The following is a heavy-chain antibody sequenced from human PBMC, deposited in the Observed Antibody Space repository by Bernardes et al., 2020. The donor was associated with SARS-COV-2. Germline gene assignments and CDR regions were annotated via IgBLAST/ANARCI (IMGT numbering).Heavy chain of an antibody. CDR1: AFTFDDYG. CDR2: INRNGGRT. D-gene: IGHD3-3*01. Sequence: GGALILSCAASAFTFDDYGMSWVRQAPGKGLEWVSGINRNGGRTGYADSVKGRFTISRDNAKNSLYLQMNSLRSEDTALYHCVRGFLGGPLDFWGQGTLVTVSS. J-gene: IGHJ4*02. V-gene: IGHV3-20*01. CDR3: VRGFLGGPLDF.